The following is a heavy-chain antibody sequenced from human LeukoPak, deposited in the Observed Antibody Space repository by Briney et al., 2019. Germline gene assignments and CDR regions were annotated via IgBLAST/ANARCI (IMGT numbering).Heavy chain of an antibody. V-gene: IGHV4-34*01. CDR2: INHSGST. J-gene: IGHJ5*02. Sequence: SETLSLTCAVYGGSFSGYYWSWIRQPPGKGLEWIGEINHSGSTNYNPSLKSRVTISVDTSKNQFSLKLSSVTAADTAVYYCARLGIFYYYDSSGYYGRFDPWGQGTLVTVSS. D-gene: IGHD3-22*01. CDR1: GGSFSGYY. CDR3: ARLGIFYYYDSSGYYGRFDP.